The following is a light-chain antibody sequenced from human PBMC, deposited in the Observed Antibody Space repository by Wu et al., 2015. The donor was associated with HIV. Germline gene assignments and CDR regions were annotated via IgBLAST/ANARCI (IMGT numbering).Light chain of an antibody. CDR3: QQYGFSSWT. CDR2: GAS. V-gene: IGKV3-20*01. Sequence: EVVLTQSPGTLSLSPGERATLSCRASQSVSSNYLAWYQQKPGQPPRLLIYGASSRATAIPDRFSGSGSGTDFTLTISRLEPEDFAIYYCQQYGFSSWTFGQGTNVEMK. J-gene: IGKJ1*01. CDR1: QSVSSNY.